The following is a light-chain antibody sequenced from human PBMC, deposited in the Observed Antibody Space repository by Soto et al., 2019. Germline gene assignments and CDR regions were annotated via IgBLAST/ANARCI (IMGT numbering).Light chain of an antibody. CDR1: SSNIGAGYD. Sequence: QPWLTHPPPFSGPPGQRVTFPCPGRSSNIGAGYDVHWYQQLPGTAPKLLIYGNSNRPSGVPDRFSGSKSGTSASLAITGLQAEDEADYYCQSYDSSLSGYYVFGTGTKVTVL. J-gene: IGLJ1*01. CDR3: QSYDSSLSGYYV. CDR2: GNS. V-gene: IGLV1-40*01.